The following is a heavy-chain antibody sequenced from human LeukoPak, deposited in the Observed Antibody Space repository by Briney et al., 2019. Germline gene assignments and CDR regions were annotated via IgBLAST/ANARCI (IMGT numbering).Heavy chain of an antibody. J-gene: IGHJ4*02. CDR2: INPNSGGT. CDR3: AREPAQAAALDY. Sequence: ASVKVSCKASGYTFTGYYMHWVRQAPGQGLEWMGWINPNSGGTNYAQKFQGRVTMTRDTSISTAYMELGRLRSDDTAVYYCAREPAQAAALDYWGQGTLVTVSS. D-gene: IGHD6-13*01. V-gene: IGHV1-2*02. CDR1: GYTFTGYY.